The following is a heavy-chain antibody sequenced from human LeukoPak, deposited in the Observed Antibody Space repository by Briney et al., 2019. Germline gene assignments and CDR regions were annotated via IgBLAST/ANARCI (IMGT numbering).Heavy chain of an antibody. J-gene: IGHJ4*02. Sequence: SETLSLTCTVSGGSISSGGYSWSWIRQPPGTGLEWIGYIYHSGSTYYNPSLKSRVTISVDRSKNQFSLKLSSVTAADTAVYYCARVSYGTGGIDYWGQGTLVTVSS. CDR1: GGSISSGGYS. CDR2: IYHSGST. V-gene: IGHV4-30-2*01. D-gene: IGHD5-18*01. CDR3: ARVSYGTGGIDY.